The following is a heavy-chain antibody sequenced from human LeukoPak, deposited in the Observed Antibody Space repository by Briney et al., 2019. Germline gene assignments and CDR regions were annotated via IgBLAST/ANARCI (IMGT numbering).Heavy chain of an antibody. CDR2: IYGSGST. D-gene: IGHD3-10*01. Sequence: SETLSLTCTVSGGSISSYWSWIRQPAGKGLEWIGRIYGSGSTTYNPSLKSRVTMSLDMSKNQFFLKLSSVTAADTAVYYCARDSGTTGEVKFDPWGQGTLVTVSS. CDR3: ARDSGTTGEVKFDP. V-gene: IGHV4-4*07. CDR1: GGSISSY. J-gene: IGHJ5*02.